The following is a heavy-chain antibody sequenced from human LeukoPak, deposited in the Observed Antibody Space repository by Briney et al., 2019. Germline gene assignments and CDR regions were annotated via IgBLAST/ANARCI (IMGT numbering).Heavy chain of an antibody. Sequence: GGSLRLSCAASGFTFDDYAMHWVRQAPGKGLEWVSGISWNSGSIGYADSVKGRFTISRDNAKNSLYLQMNSLRAEDTALYYCAKDINIQLWLGASYYYYGMDVWGQGTTVTVSS. D-gene: IGHD5-18*01. CDR1: GFTFDDYA. J-gene: IGHJ6*02. CDR2: ISWNSGSI. CDR3: AKDINIQLWLGASYYYYGMDV. V-gene: IGHV3-9*01.